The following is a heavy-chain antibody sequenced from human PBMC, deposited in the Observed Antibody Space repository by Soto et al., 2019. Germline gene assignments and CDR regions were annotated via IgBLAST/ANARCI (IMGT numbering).Heavy chain of an antibody. Sequence: PSETLSLTCTVSGGSISSYYWSWIRQPPGKGLEWIGEITRSGSTNYNPSLKSRVTISVDTSKQQFSLSLTSVTAADTAVYFCVRALAAVQEWGQGTLVTVSS. CDR2: ITRSGST. CDR3: VRALAAVQE. V-gene: IGHV4-34*01. D-gene: IGHD6-13*01. J-gene: IGHJ4*02. CDR1: GGSISSYY.